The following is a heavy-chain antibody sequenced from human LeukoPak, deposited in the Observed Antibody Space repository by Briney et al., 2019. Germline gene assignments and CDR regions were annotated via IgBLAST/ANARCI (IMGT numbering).Heavy chain of an antibody. V-gene: IGHV4-4*02. CDR2: IHYRGGT. Sequence: PSGTLSLTCAVSGGSISNENWWSWVRQPPGKGLEWIGEIHYRGGTNYNPSLRSRVTISVDTSKNRFSLKMTSVTAADTAVYYCATPNDAFNIWGQGTMVTVSS. J-gene: IGHJ3*02. CDR3: ATPNDAFNI. CDR1: GGSISNENW.